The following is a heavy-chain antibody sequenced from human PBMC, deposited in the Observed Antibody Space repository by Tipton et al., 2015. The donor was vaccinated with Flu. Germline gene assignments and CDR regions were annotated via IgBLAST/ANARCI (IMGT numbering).Heavy chain of an antibody. Sequence: GSLRLSCAASGFSFSGSAVHWVRLTSGRGLEWIGHMRSKTINYATQYGASVKGRFTISRDDSKNTAYLLMNSLKTEDTAVYYCHYMIVVTEAPYYFDYWGQGTLVTVSS. CDR1: GFSFSGSA. D-gene: IGHD3-22*01. CDR2: MRSKTINYAT. J-gene: IGHJ4*02. CDR3: HYMIVVTEAPYYFDY. V-gene: IGHV3-73*01.